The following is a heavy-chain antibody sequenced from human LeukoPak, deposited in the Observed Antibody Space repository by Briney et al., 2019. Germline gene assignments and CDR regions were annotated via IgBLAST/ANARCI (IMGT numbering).Heavy chain of an antibody. V-gene: IGHV3-30*04. J-gene: IGHJ4*02. CDR3: AKTSPPYFDWAPVDN. CDR2: ISYDGSNK. D-gene: IGHD3-9*01. CDR1: GFTFSSYA. Sequence: GGSLRLSCAASGFTFSSYAIHWVRQAPGKGLEWVAIISYDGSNKYYADSVKGRFTISRDNSKNTLYLQMNSLRPEDTAVYYCAKTSPPYFDWAPVDNWGQGTLVTVSS.